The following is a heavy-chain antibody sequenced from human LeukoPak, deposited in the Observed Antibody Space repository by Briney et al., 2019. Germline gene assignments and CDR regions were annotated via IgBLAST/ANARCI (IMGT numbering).Heavy chain of an antibody. V-gene: IGHV3-74*01. CDR3: ARAWSYYDILTGHSSYYYYGMDV. D-gene: IGHD3-9*01. CDR2: IICDGSNT. Sequence: GGSLRLSCAASGFTFSSYWMHWVRQAPGKGLVWVSRIICDGSNTIYADSVKGRFTISRDNAKNTLYLQMNSLRAEDTAVYYCARAWSYYDILTGHSSYYYYGMDVWGQGTTVTVSS. J-gene: IGHJ6*02. CDR1: GFTFSSYW.